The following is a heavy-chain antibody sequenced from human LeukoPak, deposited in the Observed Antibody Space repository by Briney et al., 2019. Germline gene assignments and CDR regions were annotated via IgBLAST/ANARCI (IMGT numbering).Heavy chain of an antibody. V-gene: IGHV3-23*01. CDR1: GFTFSSYA. CDR2: ISGSGGST. D-gene: IGHD3-9*01. CDR3: AKSFYYDILTGYHPGDAFDI. Sequence: GGSLGLSCAASGFTFSSYAMSWVRQAPGKGLEWVSAISGSGGSTYYADSVKGRFTISRDNSKNTLYLQMNSLRAEDTAVYYCAKSFYYDILTGYHPGDAFDIWGQGTMVTVSS. J-gene: IGHJ3*02.